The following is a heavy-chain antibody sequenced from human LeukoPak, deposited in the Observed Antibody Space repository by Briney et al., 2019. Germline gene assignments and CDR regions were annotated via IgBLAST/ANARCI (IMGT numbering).Heavy chain of an antibody. CDR3: ARRGYSSGWYTEDY. V-gene: IGHV1-69*13. J-gene: IGHJ4*02. Sequence: ASVKVSCKASGYTFTSYYMHWVRQAPGQGLEWMGGIIPIFGTANYAQKFQGRVTITADESTSTAYMELSSLRSEDTAVYYCARRGYSSGWYTEDYWGQGTLVTVSS. D-gene: IGHD6-19*01. CDR1: GYTFTSYY. CDR2: IIPIFGTA.